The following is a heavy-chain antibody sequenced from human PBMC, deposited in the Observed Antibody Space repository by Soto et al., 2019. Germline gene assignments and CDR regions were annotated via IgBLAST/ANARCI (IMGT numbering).Heavy chain of an antibody. J-gene: IGHJ5*02. V-gene: IGHV3-23*01. Sequence: PAGSLRLSCAASGFTFSNYAMSWVRQAPGKGLEWVSAISGSGGITYYADSVKGRFTISRDNSKNTLYLQTNSLRAEDTAVYYAAKDGSRDPWGQGTLVTVSS. CDR3: AKDGSRDP. CDR2: ISGSGGIT. CDR1: GFTFSNYA.